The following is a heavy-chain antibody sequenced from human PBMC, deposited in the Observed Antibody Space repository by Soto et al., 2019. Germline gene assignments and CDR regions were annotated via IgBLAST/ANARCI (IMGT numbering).Heavy chain of an antibody. CDR3: ARETTSVTTPYDMDV. J-gene: IGHJ6*02. CDR1: GYSFTSYW. D-gene: IGHD4-4*01. V-gene: IGHV5-10-1*01. CDR2: IDPSDSYT. Sequence: GESLKISCKGSGYSFTSYWISRVRQMPGKGLEWMGRIDPSDSYTNYSPSFQGHVTISADKSISTAYLQWSSLKASDTAMYYCARETTSVTTPYDMDVWGQGTTVTVSS.